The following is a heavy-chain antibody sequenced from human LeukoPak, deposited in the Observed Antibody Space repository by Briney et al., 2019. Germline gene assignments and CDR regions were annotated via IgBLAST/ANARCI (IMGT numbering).Heavy chain of an antibody. CDR3: AREHSGYSGY. J-gene: IGHJ4*02. Sequence: SETLSLTCAVYGRSFSGYYWSWIRQPPGKGLEWIGSIYYSGSTYYNPSLKSRVTISVDTSKNQFSLKLSSVTAADTAVYYCAREHSGYSGYWGQGTLVTVSS. CDR1: GRSFSGYY. V-gene: IGHV4-34*01. CDR2: IYYSGST. D-gene: IGHD3-22*01.